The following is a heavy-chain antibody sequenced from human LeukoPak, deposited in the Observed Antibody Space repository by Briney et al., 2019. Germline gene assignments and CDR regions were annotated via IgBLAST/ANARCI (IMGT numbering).Heavy chain of an antibody. J-gene: IGHJ5*02. Sequence: PGGSLRLSCAASGFTFSSYGMSWVRQAPGKGLEWVSTISGTGANTYYADSVKGRFTISRDNSKSTLYLQMNSLRVEDAAVCYCAKRRYDTSSLDWFDPWGQGTLVTVSS. CDR3: AKRRYDTSSLDWFDP. CDR1: GFTFSSYG. CDR2: ISGTGANT. V-gene: IGHV3-23*01. D-gene: IGHD6-13*01.